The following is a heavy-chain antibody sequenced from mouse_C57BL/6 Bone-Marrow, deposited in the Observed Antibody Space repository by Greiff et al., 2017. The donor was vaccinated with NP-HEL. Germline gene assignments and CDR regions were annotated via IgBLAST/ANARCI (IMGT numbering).Heavy chain of an antibody. CDR2: IYPRSGNT. CDR1: GYTFTSYG. D-gene: IGHD1-3*01. J-gene: IGHJ2*01. CDR3: ARGGVEEYYFDY. V-gene: IGHV1-81*01. Sequence: QVQLQQSGAELARPGASVKLSCKASGYTFTSYGISWVKQRTGQGLEWIGEIYPRSGNTYYNEKFKGKATLAADNSSSTAYMELSSLTSEDSAVYYCARGGVEEYYFDYWGQGTTLTVSS.